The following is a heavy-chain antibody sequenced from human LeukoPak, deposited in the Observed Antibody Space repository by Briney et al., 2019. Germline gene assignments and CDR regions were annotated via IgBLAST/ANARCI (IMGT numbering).Heavy chain of an antibody. CDR3: AKDPMVRGVITPAYFDY. V-gene: IGHV3-9*01. D-gene: IGHD3-10*01. J-gene: IGHJ4*02. Sequence: PGGSLRLSCAASGFTFSSYAMSWVRPAPGKGLEWVSGISWNSGSIGYADSVKGRFTISRDNAKNSLYLQMNSLRAEDTALYYCAKDPMVRGVITPAYFDYWGQGTLVTVSS. CDR2: ISWNSGSI. CDR1: GFTFSSYA.